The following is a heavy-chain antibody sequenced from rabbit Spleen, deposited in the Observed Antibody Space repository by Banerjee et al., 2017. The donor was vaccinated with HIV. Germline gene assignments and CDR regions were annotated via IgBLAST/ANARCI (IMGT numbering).Heavy chain of an antibody. CDR1: GFDFSNYG. CDR3: VRGIGYDDDSEKGYFNL. CDR2: IDPIFGRT. Sequence: QEQLVESGGGLVQPGGSLKLSCKASGFDFSNYGVTWVRQAPGKGLEWIGYIDPIFGRTYYEGGVNGRFNISSHNAQNTLYLQLKSLTAADTATYFGVRGIGYDDDSEKGYFNLWGPGTLVTVS. V-gene: IGHV1S47*01. D-gene: IGHD2-1*01. J-gene: IGHJ4*01.